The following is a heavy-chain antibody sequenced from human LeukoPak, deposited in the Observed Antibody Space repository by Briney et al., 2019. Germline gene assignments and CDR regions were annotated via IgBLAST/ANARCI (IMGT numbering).Heavy chain of an antibody. CDR3: ARDRALDY. V-gene: IGHV3-21*01. CDR1: GFTFSTYS. J-gene: IGHJ4*02. Sequence: GGSLRLSCVASGFTFSTYSMNWVRQASGKGLEWVSSISSSSSYIYYADSLKGRFTISRDNAKNSLYLQMNSLRAEDTAVYYCARDRALDYWGQGTLVTVSS. CDR2: ISSSSSYI.